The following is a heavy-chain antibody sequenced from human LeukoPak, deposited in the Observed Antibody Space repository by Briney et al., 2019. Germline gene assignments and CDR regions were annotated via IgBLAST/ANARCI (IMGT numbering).Heavy chain of an antibody. D-gene: IGHD5-18*01. CDR2: IYYSGGT. Sequence: SETLSLTCTVSGGSISSYYWSWIRQPPGKGLEWIGYIYYSGGTNYNPSLKSRVTISVDTSKNQFSLKLSSVTAADTAVYYCARDDPSYGNPLWGQGTLVTVSS. CDR1: GGSISSYY. J-gene: IGHJ4*02. V-gene: IGHV4-59*01. CDR3: ARDDPSYGNPL.